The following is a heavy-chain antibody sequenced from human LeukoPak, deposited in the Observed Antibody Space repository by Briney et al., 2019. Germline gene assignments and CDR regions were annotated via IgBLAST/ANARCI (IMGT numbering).Heavy chain of an antibody. D-gene: IGHD6-19*01. CDR1: GGSISSCY. J-gene: IGHJ3*02. CDR2: IYYSGST. V-gene: IGHV4-59*08. Sequence: PSETLSLTCTVSGGSISSCYWNWIRQPPGKGLEWIGYIYYSGSTNYNPSLKSRVTMSVDTSKNQFSLKLTSVTAADTAVYYCARLRPVAGYDAFDIWGHGTMVTVSS. CDR3: ARLRPVAGYDAFDI.